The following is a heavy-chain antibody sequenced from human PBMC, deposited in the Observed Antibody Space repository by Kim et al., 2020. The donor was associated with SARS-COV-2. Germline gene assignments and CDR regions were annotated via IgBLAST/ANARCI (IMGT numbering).Heavy chain of an antibody. J-gene: IGHJ5*02. CDR3: AKQFGSGFSKHPRWVNWFDP. CDR2: ISGSGGST. CDR1: GFTFSSYA. D-gene: IGHD3-10*01. V-gene: IGHV3-23*01. Sequence: GGSLRLSCAASGFTFSSYAMSWVRQAPGKGLEWVSAISGSGGSTYYADSVKGRFTISRDNSKNTLYLQMNSLRAEDTAVYYCAKQFGSGFSKHPRWVNWFDPWGQGTLVTVSS.